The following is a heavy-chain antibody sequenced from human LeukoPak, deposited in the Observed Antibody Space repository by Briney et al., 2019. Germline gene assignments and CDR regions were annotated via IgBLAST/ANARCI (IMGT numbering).Heavy chain of an antibody. CDR3: TRSSIAAAGSSWYFDL. Sequence: GGSLRLSCTASGFTFGDYAISWVRQAPGKGLEWVGFIRSKAYGGTTEYAASVKGRFTISRDDPKSIAYLQMNSLKIEDTAVFYCTRSSIAAAGSSWYFDLWGRGILVTVSS. CDR1: GFTFGDYA. D-gene: IGHD6-13*01. V-gene: IGHV3-49*04. J-gene: IGHJ2*01. CDR2: IRSKAYGGTT.